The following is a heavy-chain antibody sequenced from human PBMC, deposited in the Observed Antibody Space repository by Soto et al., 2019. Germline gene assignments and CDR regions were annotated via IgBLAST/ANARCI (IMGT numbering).Heavy chain of an antibody. CDR1: GYSFTNYW. V-gene: IGHV5-51*01. CDR3: ARQNQEGYYYYGVDV. J-gene: IGHJ6*02. Sequence: PGESLKISCKASGYSFTNYWVAWVRQMPGKGLECMGIIYPGDSTTRYGPSFQGQVTISADKSISTAYLQWSSLKASDTAMYYCARQNQEGYYYYGVDVCGQGTTVTVSS. CDR2: IYPGDSTT.